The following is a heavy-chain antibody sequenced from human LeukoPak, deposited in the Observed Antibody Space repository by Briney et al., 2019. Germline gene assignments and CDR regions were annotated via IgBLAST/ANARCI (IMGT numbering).Heavy chain of an antibody. CDR2: IKQDGSEK. CDR3: ARDQWLALHFDY. D-gene: IGHD6-19*01. J-gene: IGHJ4*02. V-gene: IGHV3-7*01. CDR1: GFTFSGYW. Sequence: GGSLRLSCAASGFTFSGYWMSWVRQAPGKGLEWVANIKQDGSEKYYVDSVKGRFTISRDNAKNSLYLQMNSLRAEDTAVYYCARDQWLALHFDYWGQGTLVTVSS.